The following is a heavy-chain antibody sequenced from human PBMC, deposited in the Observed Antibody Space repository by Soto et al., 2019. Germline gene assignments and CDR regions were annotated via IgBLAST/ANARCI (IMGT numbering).Heavy chain of an antibody. V-gene: IGHV2-70*11. CDR3: ALMWWYSSRHNLFAP. D-gene: IGHD6-13*01. CDR2: IDWDDDK. CDR1: GFSLSTSGMC. J-gene: IGHJ5*02. Sequence: SGPTLVNPTQTLTLTCTFSGFSLSTSGMCVSWIRQPPGKALEWLARIDWDDDKYYSTSLKTRLTISKDTSKNQVVLTMTNMDPVDTATYYCALMWWYSSRHNLFAPCAQGTLVTVSS.